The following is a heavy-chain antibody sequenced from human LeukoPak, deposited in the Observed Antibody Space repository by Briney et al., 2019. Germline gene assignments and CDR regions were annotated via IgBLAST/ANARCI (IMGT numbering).Heavy chain of an antibody. J-gene: IGHJ6*03. Sequence: GESLKISCKGSGYSFTSYWIGWVRQMPGKGLEWMGIIYPGDPDTRYSPSFQGQVTISADKSISTAYLQWSSLKASDTAMYYCARGYGDFRYYYYYYMDVWGKGTTVTVSS. CDR2: IYPGDPDT. D-gene: IGHD4-17*01. CDR3: ARGYGDFRYYYYYYMDV. CDR1: GYSFTSYW. V-gene: IGHV5-51*01.